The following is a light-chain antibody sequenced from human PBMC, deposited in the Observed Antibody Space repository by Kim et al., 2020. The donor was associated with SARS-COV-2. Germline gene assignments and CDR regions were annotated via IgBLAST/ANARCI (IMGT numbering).Light chain of an antibody. CDR2: AAS. J-gene: IGKJ1*01. V-gene: IGKV1-9*01. Sequence: ASVGDRVAVTCRTSQGIDNHLAWYQQKPGKAPKLLIFAASTLQSGVPSRFSGSGSGTEFTPTVSSLQPEDFAIYYCQQLNTYPWTFGQGTKVDIK. CDR3: QQLNTYPWT. CDR1: QGIDNH.